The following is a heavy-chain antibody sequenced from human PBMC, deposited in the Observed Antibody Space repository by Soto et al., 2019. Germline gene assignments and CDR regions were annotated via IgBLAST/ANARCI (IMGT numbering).Heavy chain of an antibody. V-gene: IGHV3-23*01. CDR3: AKEPTQWLVTWFDP. J-gene: IGHJ5*02. CDR1: GFTFSSYS. Sequence: PGGSLRLSCAASGFTFSSYSMNWVRQAPGKGLEWVSAISGSGGSTYYADSVKGRFTISRDNSKNTLYLQMNSLRAEDTAVYYCAKEPTQWLVTWFDPWGQGTLVTVSS. CDR2: ISGSGGST. D-gene: IGHD6-19*01.